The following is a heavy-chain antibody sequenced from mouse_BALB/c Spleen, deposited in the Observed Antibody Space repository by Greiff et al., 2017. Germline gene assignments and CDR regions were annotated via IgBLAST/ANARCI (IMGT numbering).Heavy chain of an antibody. CDR1: GYTFTSYV. Sequence: VQLKESGPELVKPGASVKMSCKASGYTFTSYVMHWVKQKPGQGLEWIGYINPYNDGTKYNEKFKGKATLTSDKSSSTAYMELSSLTSEDSAVYYCASSYYRYDEGYAMDYWGQGTSVTVSS. CDR3: ASSYYRYDEGYAMDY. V-gene: IGHV1-14*01. D-gene: IGHD2-14*01. CDR2: INPYNDGT. J-gene: IGHJ4*01.